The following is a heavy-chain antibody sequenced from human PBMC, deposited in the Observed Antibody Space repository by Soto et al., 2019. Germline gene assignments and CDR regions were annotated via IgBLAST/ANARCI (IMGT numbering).Heavy chain of an antibody. CDR1: GGSISSGGYY. J-gene: IGHJ5*02. D-gene: IGHD6-13*01. Sequence: SETLALSCTVSGGSISSGGYYWSWIRQHPGKGLEWIGYIYYSGSTYYNPSLKSRVTISVDTSKNQFSLKLSSVTAADKAVYYCARARYSSSRILNWFDPWGQGTLVTVSS. CDR2: IYYSGST. CDR3: ARARYSSSRILNWFDP. V-gene: IGHV4-31*03.